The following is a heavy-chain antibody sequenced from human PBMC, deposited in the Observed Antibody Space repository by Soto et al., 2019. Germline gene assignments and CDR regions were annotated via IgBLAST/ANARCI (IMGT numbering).Heavy chain of an antibody. CDR1: CGSISAGDYY. V-gene: IGHV4-30-4*01. J-gene: IGHJ5*02. CDR3: AIVDWFQP. Sequence: SETLSLTCTVSCGSISAGDYYCNWIRQPPGKGLELIGYIYYTGTNKYNPSLKSRATLSVDTSKNRFSLNLTSVTAADSAGYYCAIVDWFQPWGQGTLVTLSS. CDR2: IYYTGTN.